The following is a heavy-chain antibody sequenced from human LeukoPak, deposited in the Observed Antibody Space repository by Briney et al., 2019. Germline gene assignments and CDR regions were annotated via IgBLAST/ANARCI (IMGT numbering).Heavy chain of an antibody. Sequence: GRCLRLSCGASGLTFNNYAIHGVRHAPAKGLEGVAFISYDGSNKYYADSVKGRFTISRDNSKNTLSLQVNSLRAEDTAVYYCASQETYYYDNSGYYYSPLDYWGQGTLVTVAS. CDR2: ISYDGSNK. CDR1: GLTFNNYA. CDR3: ASQETYYYDNSGYYYSPLDY. V-gene: IGHV3-30-3*01. D-gene: IGHD3-22*01. J-gene: IGHJ4*02.